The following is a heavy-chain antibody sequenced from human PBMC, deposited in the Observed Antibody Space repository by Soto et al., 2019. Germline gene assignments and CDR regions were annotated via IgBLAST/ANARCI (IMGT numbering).Heavy chain of an antibody. CDR2: ISWNSGSI. V-gene: IGHV3-9*01. J-gene: IGHJ4*01. D-gene: IGHD6-6*01. CDR1: GFTFDDYA. CDR3: AKDTVAREGSSSSAFDY. Sequence: GGSLRLSCAASGFTFDDYAMHWVRQAPGKGLEWVSGISWNSGSIGYADSVKGRFTISRDNAKNSLYLQMNSLRDEDTAMLYCAKDTVAREGSSSSAFDYWGHGTLVTVAS.